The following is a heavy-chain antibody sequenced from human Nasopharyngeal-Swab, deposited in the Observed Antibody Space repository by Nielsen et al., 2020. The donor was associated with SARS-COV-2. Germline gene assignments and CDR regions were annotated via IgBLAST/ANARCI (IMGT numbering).Heavy chain of an antibody. J-gene: IGHJ4*02. CDR3: AREIGDTVTIDY. V-gene: IGHV4-31*02. Sequence: WIRQPPGKGLEWIGYIYYSGSTYYNPSLKSRVTISVDTSKNQFSLKLSSVTAADTAVYYCAREIGDTVTIDYWGQGTLVTVSS. D-gene: IGHD4-17*01. CDR2: IYYSGST.